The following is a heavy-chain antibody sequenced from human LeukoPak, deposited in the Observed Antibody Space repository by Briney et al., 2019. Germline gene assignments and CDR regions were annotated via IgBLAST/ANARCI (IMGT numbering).Heavy chain of an antibody. Sequence: GRSLRLSCAASGFTFSSYAMHWVRQAPGKGLEGVAVISYDGSNKYYADSVKGRFTISRDNSKNTLYLQMNSLRAEDTAVYYCASRGYCSSTSCYYFDYWGQGTLVTVSS. CDR1: GFTFSSYA. CDR2: ISYDGSNK. V-gene: IGHV3-30-3*01. J-gene: IGHJ4*02. CDR3: ASRGYCSSTSCYYFDY. D-gene: IGHD2-2*01.